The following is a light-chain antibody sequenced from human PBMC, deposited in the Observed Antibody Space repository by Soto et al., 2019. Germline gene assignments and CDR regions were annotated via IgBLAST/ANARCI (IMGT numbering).Light chain of an antibody. Sequence: DIQMTQSPSTLSASEGDRVTITCRASQSISTSLAWYQQKPGKAPTLLIYDASSLEGGVPSRFSGSGSGTEFILSISSLEPDAVATYHCQPDKTYPLSFGGGTKVEIK. CDR1: QSISTS. V-gene: IGKV1-5*01. J-gene: IGKJ4*01. CDR3: QPDKTYPLS. CDR2: DAS.